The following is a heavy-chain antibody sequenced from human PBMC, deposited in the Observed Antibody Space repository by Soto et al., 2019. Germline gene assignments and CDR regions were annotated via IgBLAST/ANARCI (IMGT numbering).Heavy chain of an antibody. CDR3: ARGSVAVAGTAWFDP. D-gene: IGHD6-19*01. CDR2: IIPILGIA. V-gene: IGHV1-69*02. CDR1: GCAFSSYT. Sequence: PVKGSCKASGCAFSSYTGSWVRQAPGQGLEWMGRIIPILGIANYAQKFQGRVTITADKSTSTAYMELSSLRSEDTAVYYCARGSVAVAGTAWFDPWGQGTLVTVSS. J-gene: IGHJ5*02.